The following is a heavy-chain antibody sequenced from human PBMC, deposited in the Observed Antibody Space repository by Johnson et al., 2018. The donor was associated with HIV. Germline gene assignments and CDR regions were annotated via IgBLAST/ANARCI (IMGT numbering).Heavy chain of an antibody. CDR3: VGQYETDGYAFDL. V-gene: IGHV3-30*03. CDR2: ISYDGSNK. Sequence: QVQLVESGGGVVQPGRSLRLSCAASGFIFSRFAMHWVRQAPGKGLEWVLVISYDGSNKYFADFVKGRFTISRDNSKNTLYLQMNSLRAEDTAVYYCVGQYETDGYAFDLLGQGTMVTVSS. J-gene: IGHJ3*01. D-gene: IGHD5-18*01. CDR1: GFIFSRFA.